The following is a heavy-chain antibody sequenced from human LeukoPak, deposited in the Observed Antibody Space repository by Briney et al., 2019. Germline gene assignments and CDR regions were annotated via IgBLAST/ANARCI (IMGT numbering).Heavy chain of an antibody. CDR2: INYSGST. CDR1: GGSISGFH. CDR3: ASRNDFDI. Sequence: SETLSVTWTGSGGSISGFHWNWIRQPPRKGLEWVGYINYSGSTRSNPSLKGRVTVSVDTSKNQFNLRLNSVTAADTAMYYCASRNDFDIWGPGTMVTVSS. J-gene: IGHJ3*02. V-gene: IGHV4-59*08.